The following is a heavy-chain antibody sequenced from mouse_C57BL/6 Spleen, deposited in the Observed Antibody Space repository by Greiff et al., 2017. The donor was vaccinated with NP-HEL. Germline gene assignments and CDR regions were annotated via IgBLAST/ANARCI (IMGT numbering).Heavy chain of an antibody. CDR1: GFTFSDYG. CDR2: ISSGSSTI. V-gene: IGHV5-17*01. J-gene: IGHJ3*01. D-gene: IGHD2-1*01. Sequence: DVMLVESGGGLVKPGGSLKLSCAASGFTFSDYGMHWVRQAPEKGLEWVAYISSGSSTIYYADTVKGRFTISRDNAKNTLFLQMTSLRSEDTAMYYCARPIYYGLAWFAYWGQGTLVTVSA. CDR3: ARPIYYGLAWFAY.